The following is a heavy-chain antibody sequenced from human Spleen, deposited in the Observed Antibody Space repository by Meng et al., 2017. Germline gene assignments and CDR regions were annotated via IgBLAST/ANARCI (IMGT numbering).Heavy chain of an antibody. J-gene: IGHJ4*01. V-gene: IGHV1-2*06. D-gene: IGHD6-13*01. Sequence: QVLQWQSGAEVKRPGASVKVSCNPSGYNFPDYYIHWVRQAPGQGLEWMGRIDPKNGDTHYAQKFQGRVTMTGDTSISTAYMDLSGLRSDDTAVYYCARDEDISAAGKLFGDYWGHGTLVTVSS. CDR3: ARDEDISAAGKLFGDY. CDR2: IDPKNGDT. CDR1: GYNFPDYY.